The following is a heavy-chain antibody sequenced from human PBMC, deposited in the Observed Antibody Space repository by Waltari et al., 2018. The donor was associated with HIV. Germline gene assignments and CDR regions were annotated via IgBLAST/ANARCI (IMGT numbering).Heavy chain of an antibody. CDR1: GDSISSSNYY. CDR3: ARLYREDYGVTT. Sequence: QLQLQESGPGLVEPSETLSLTCTVSGDSISSSNYYWGGIRQSPGKGLDWIANIHYSEVTYVNQSLKGRVTIYVGTSKKQFSFKLRSVTAADTAVYFCARLYREDYGVTTWGPGTLVTVSS. CDR2: IHYSEVT. D-gene: IGHD3-10*01. J-gene: IGHJ1*01. V-gene: IGHV4-39*01.